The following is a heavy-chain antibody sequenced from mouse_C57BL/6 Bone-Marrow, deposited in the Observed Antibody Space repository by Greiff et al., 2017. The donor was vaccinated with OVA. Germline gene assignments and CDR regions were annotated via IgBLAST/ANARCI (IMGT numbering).Heavy chain of an antibody. J-gene: IGHJ1*03. CDR2: IHPSDSDA. CDR1: GYTFTSYW. CDR3: AIEGIYYYGSSLWYFDV. D-gene: IGHD1-1*01. V-gene: IGHV1-74*01. Sequence: VQLQQPGAELVKPGASVKVSCKASGYTFTSYWMHWVKQRHGQGLEWIGRIHPSDSDANYNQNFKGKATLTVDKSSSTAYMQLSSLTSEDAAVYCCAIEGIYYYGSSLWYFDVWGTGATVAVSS.